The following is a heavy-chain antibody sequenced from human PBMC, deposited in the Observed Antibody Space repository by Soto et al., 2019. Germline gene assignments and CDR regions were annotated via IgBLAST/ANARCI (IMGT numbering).Heavy chain of an antibody. CDR2: ISGSGGST. V-gene: IGHV3-23*01. J-gene: IGHJ6*02. CDR1: GFTFSSYA. Sequence: PGGSLRLSCAASGFTFSSYAMSWVRPAPGKGLEWVSAISGSGGSTYYADSVKGRFTISRDNSKNTLYLQMNSLRAEDTAVYYCAKDLQGFGGYHYYGMDVWGQGTTVTVSS. CDR3: AKDLQGFGGYHYYGMDV. D-gene: IGHD3-22*01.